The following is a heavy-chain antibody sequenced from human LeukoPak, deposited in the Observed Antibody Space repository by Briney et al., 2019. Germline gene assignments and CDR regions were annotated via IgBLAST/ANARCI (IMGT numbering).Heavy chain of an antibody. D-gene: IGHD3-10*01. CDR1: GFTFSSYD. CDR2: IYSGSST. J-gene: IGHJ6*03. Sequence: GGSLRLSCAASGFTFSSYDMTWVRQAPGRGLEWVSVIYSGSSTYYADSVKGRFTISRDNSKNTLYLQMNSLRAEDTAVYYCARHGSITMVRGRLRYYYMDVWGKGTTVTISS. CDR3: ARHGSITMVRGRLRYYYMDV. V-gene: IGHV3-66*04.